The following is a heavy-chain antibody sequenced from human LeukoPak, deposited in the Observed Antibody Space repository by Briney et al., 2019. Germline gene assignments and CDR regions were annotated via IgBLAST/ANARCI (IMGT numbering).Heavy chain of an antibody. CDR3: TSGALGYYYMDV. Sequence: SQTLSLTCVISGDSVSSNSAAWNWIRQSPSRGLQWLGRTYYRSKWYNDYAVSVRSRITINTDTSKNQFSLHLNSVTPEDTAVYYCTSGALGYYYMDVWGKGTTVTVSS. CDR1: GDSVSSNSAA. D-gene: IGHD3-10*01. J-gene: IGHJ6*03. V-gene: IGHV6-1*01. CDR2: TYYRSKWYN.